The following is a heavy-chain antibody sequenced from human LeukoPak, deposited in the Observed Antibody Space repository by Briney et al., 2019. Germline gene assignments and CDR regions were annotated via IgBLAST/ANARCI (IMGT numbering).Heavy chain of an antibody. CDR2: IYYGGNT. D-gene: IGHD6-13*01. V-gene: IGHV4-59*12. J-gene: IGHJ4*02. CDR1: GGSISSYY. CDR3: ARVGSSWPLDY. Sequence: SETLSLTCTVSGGSISSYYWSWIRQPPGKGLEWIGSIYYGGNTYYNPSLKSRVTMSVDTSNNHFSLRLRSATAADTAVYYCARVGSSWPLDYWGQGTLVTVSS.